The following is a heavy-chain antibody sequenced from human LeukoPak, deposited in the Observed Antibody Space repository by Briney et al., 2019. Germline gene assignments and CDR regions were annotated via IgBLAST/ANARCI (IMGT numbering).Heavy chain of an antibody. J-gene: IGHJ4*02. CDR1: GYTFTSYD. D-gene: IGHD3-22*01. CDR2: MNPNSGNT. Sequence: ASVKVSCKASGYTFTSYDINWVRQATGQGLEWMGWMNPNSGNTGYAQKFQGRVTMTRNTSISTACVELSSLRSEDTAVYYCARSLTMIVVAPSYWGQGTLVTVSS. V-gene: IGHV1-8*01. CDR3: ARSLTMIVVAPSY.